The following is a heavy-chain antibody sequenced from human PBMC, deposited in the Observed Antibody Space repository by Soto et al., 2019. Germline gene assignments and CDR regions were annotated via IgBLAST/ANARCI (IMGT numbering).Heavy chain of an antibody. Sequence: SETLSLTCTVSGGSVSRGDYYWSWIRQSPGKGLECIGYIYYSGSTYYNPSLKSRVTISVDRSKNQFSLKLISVTAADTAVYYCARGPRDDYNDNWLEPWGQGTLVTVSS. CDR2: IYYSGST. CDR1: GGSVSRGDYY. J-gene: IGHJ5*02. CDR3: ARGPRDDYNDNWLEP. V-gene: IGHV4-30-4*01. D-gene: IGHD4-4*01.